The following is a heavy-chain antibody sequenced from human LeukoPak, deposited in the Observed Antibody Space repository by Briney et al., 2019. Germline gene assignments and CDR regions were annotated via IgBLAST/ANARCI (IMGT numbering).Heavy chain of an antibody. V-gene: IGHV3-30*18. J-gene: IGHJ4*02. D-gene: IGHD2-21*02. CDR3: AKDLVGACGGDCYSEDY. CDR2: ISYDGSNK. CDR1: GFTFSSYG. Sequence: GGSLRLSCAASGFTFSSYGMHWVRQAPGKGLEWVAVISYDGSNKYYADSVKGRFTISRDNSKNTLYLQMNSLRAEDTAVYYCAKDLVGACGGDCYSEDYWGQGTLVTVSS.